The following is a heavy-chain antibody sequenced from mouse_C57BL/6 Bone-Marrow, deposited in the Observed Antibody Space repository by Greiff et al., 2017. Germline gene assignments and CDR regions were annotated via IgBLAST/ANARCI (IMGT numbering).Heavy chain of an antibody. J-gene: IGHJ1*03. CDR2: ISSGGGYT. Sequence: DVKLVESGGDLVKPGGSLKLSCAASGFTFSSYGMSWVRQTPDKRLEWVATISSGGGYTYYPDSVQGRFTISRDNAKNTLYLQMSSLKSEDTAMYYCASNYYCSIYDWYFDVWGTGTTVTVSS. CDR3: ASNYYCSIYDWYFDV. V-gene: IGHV5-6*02. CDR1: GFTFSSYG. D-gene: IGHD1-1*01.